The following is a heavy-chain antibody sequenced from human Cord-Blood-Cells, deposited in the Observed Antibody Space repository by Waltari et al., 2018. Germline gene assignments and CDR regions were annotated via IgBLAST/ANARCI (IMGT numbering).Heavy chain of an antibody. Sequence: QVQLQESGPGLVKPSETLSLTCTVSGRPLSSYYWSWIRQPPGKGLEWIGYIYYSGSPNYNPSLKSRVTISVDTSKNQFSLKLSSVTAADTAVYYCARRRGKDYYFDYWGQGTLVTVSS. V-gene: IGHV4-59*08. CDR1: GRPLSSYY. CDR2: IYYSGSP. CDR3: ARRRGKDYYFDY. J-gene: IGHJ4*02. D-gene: IGHD1-1*01.